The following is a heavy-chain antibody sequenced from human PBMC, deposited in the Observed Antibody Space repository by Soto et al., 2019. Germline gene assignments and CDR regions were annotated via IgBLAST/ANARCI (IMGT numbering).Heavy chain of an antibody. CDR3: ATNYDSSGYYLLNAFDI. CDR2: ISYDGSNK. J-gene: IGHJ3*02. D-gene: IGHD3-22*01. V-gene: IGHV3-30*03. Sequence: QVQLVESGGGVVQPGRSLRLSCAASGFTFSSYGMHWVRQAPGKGLEWVAVISYDGSNKYYADSVKGRFTISRDNSKNTRYLQMNSLRAEDTAVYYCATNYDSSGYYLLNAFDIWGQGTMVTVSS. CDR1: GFTFSSYG.